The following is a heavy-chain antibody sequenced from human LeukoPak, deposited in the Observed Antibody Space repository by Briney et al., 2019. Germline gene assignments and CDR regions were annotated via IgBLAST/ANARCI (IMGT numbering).Heavy chain of an antibody. V-gene: IGHV3-53*01. CDR1: GFPVSSNS. D-gene: IGHD4/OR15-4a*01. Sequence: TGGSLRLSCTVSGFPVSSNSMSWVRQAPGKGLEWVSFIYSDNTHYSDSVKGRFTIYRDNSKNTLYLQMNSLRDEDTAVYYCARRAGAYSHPYDYWGQGTLVTVSS. CDR3: ARRAGAYSHPYDY. J-gene: IGHJ4*02. CDR2: IYSDNT.